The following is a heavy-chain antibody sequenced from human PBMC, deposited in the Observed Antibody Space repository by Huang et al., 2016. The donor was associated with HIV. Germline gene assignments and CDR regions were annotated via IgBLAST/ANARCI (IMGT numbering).Heavy chain of an antibody. D-gene: IGHD2-15*01. CDR3: ATWPPGSQMRAFDI. CDR2: IYTSGST. Sequence: QVQLQESGPGLVKPSQTLSLTCTVSGASISRGSYYWTGIRPPAGKGLEWIGHIYTSGSTNYNPSLKSRVTISIDTSKNHFSLRLNSVTAADTAVYYCATWPPGSQMRAFDIWGPGTMITVSS. V-gene: IGHV4-61*09. J-gene: IGHJ3*02. CDR1: GASISRGSYY.